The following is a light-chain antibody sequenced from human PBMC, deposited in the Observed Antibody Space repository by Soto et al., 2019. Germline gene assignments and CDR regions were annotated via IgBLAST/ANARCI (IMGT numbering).Light chain of an antibody. CDR3: QQYGISPR. CDR1: QSVSTNY. V-gene: IGKV3D-20*01. CDR2: DAS. J-gene: IGKJ4*01. Sequence: DIVLKMSPGTVSLSPKERATLSCGASQSVSTNYLAWYQQKPGLAPRLLIYDASSRATGISDRFSGSGSGTDFTLTISRLEPEDFAVYYCQQYGISPRFGGGAKVDIK.